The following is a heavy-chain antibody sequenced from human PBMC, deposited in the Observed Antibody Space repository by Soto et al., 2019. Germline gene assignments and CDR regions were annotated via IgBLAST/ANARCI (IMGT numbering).Heavy chain of an antibody. Sequence: QLQLQESGPGLVKPSETLSLTCTVSGGSISSSSYSWGWIRQPPGKGLGWIGSIYYSGSTYYNPSLKSRVTISVDTSKNQFSLKLSSVTAADTAVYYCARHRNFGAGEDWFDPWGQGTLVTVSS. CDR2: IYYSGST. J-gene: IGHJ5*02. CDR1: GGSISSSSYS. D-gene: IGHD3-10*01. CDR3: ARHRNFGAGEDWFDP. V-gene: IGHV4-39*01.